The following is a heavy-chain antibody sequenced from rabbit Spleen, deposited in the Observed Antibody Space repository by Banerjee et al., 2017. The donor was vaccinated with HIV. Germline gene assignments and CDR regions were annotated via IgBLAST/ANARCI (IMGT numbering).Heavy chain of an antibody. CDR2: IDAGSSGST. J-gene: IGHJ6*01. V-gene: IGHV1S40*01. D-gene: IGHD6-1*01. Sequence: QSLEESGGDLVKPGASLTLTCTASGFSFSSTYYMCWVRQAPGKGLEWIACIDAGSSGSTYYASWAKGRFTISKTSSTTVTLQMTSLTAADTATYFCARDSQYAAYAGFGYATLDYGMDLWGPGNLVTVS. CDR1: GFSFSSTYY. CDR3: ARDSQYAAYAGFGYATLDYGMDL.